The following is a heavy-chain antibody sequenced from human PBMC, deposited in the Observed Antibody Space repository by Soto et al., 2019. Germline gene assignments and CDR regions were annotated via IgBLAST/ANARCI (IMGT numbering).Heavy chain of an antibody. CDR1: GFTFSSYG. Sequence: QVQLVESGGGVVQPGRSLRLSCAASGFTFSSYGMHWVRQAPGKGLEWVAVIWYDGSNKYYADSVKGRFTISRDNSKNTLYLQMNSLRAEDTAVYYCARDRSGYSSGWYNFDYWGQGTLVTVSS. V-gene: IGHV3-33*01. CDR3: ARDRSGYSSGWYNFDY. CDR2: IWYDGSNK. D-gene: IGHD6-19*01. J-gene: IGHJ4*02.